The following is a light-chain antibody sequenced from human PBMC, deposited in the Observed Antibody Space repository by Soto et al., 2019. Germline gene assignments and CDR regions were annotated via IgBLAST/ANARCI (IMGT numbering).Light chain of an antibody. CDR2: GAS. CDR3: QQYGSSSGT. Sequence: EIVLTQSPGTLSLSPGERATLSCRASQSVSSSYLAWYQQKPGQAPRLLIYGASSRATGIPDRFSGSGSGTDFTLTISRLEPEDFAVYYCQQYGSSSGTFGQGTMVDI. CDR1: QSVSSSY. J-gene: IGKJ1*01. V-gene: IGKV3-20*01.